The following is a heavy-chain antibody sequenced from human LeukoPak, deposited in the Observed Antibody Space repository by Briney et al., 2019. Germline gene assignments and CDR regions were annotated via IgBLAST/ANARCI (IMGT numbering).Heavy chain of an antibody. CDR1: GGSMNNNY. V-gene: IGHV4-4*07. CDR2: IHSSGST. D-gene: IGHD3-16*02. J-gene: IGHJ5*02. Sequence: SETLSLTCTVAGGSMNNNYWSWIRKPAGKGLEWVGRIHSSGSTNYDPSLKSRVTMSVDTSKNQFSLKLSSVTAADTALYYCARGTLRLGDLSLSNYFDPWGQGTLVTVSS. CDR3: ARGTLRLGDLSLSNYFDP.